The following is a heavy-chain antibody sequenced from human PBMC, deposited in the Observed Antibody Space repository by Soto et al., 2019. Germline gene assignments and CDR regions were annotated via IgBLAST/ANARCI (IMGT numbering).Heavy chain of an antibody. CDR2: ISSSSNYV. CDR1: GFTFSSYS. V-gene: IGHV3-21*01. J-gene: IGHJ4*02. Sequence: PGGSLRLSCVASGFTFSSYSMNWVRQAPGKGLEWVSSISSSSNYVYCADSVKGRFTISRDNAKNSLFLQMISLRAEDTGVYYCTRSWRQHKWNDLRYWGQGTLVTVSS. D-gene: IGHD1-20*01. CDR3: TRSWRQHKWNDLRY.